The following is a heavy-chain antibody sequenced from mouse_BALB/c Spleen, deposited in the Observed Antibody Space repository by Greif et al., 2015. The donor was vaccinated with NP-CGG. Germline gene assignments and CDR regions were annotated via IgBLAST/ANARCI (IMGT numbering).Heavy chain of an antibody. CDR3: ARHHYGSSYYYAMDY. V-gene: IGHV2-6-2*01. CDR1: GFSLTSYG. J-gene: IGHJ4*01. Sequence: VKLVESGPDLVAPSQSLSITCTVSGFSLTSYGVHWVRQPPGKGLEGLVVIWSDGSTTYNSALKSRLSISKDNSKSQVFLKMNSLQTDDTAMYYCARHHYGSSYYYAMDYWGQGTSVTVSS. D-gene: IGHD1-1*01. CDR2: IWSDGST.